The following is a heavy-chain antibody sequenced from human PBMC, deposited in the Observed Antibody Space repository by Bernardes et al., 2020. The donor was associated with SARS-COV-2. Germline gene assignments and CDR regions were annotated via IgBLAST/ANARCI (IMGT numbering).Heavy chain of an antibody. CDR1: GFTFSSYG. D-gene: IGHD5-12*01. Sequence: GGSLRLSCAASGFTFSSYGMHWVRQAPGKGLEWVAVIWYDGSNKYYADSVKGRFTISRDNSKNTLYLQMNSLRAEDTAVYYCAREGIVATITGIDYWGQGTLGPVSS. CDR3: AREGIVATITGIDY. V-gene: IGHV3-33*01. J-gene: IGHJ4*02. CDR2: IWYDGSNK.